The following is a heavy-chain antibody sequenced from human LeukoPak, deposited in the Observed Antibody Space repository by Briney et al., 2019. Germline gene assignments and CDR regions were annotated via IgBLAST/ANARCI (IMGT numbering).Heavy chain of an antibody. J-gene: IGHJ5*02. CDR1: GYTFTSYY. CDR3: ARMVRHYGSGGGFDP. D-gene: IGHD3-10*01. V-gene: IGHV1-46*01. Sequence: ASVKVSCKASGYTFTSYYMHWVRQAPGQELEWMGIINPSGGSTSYAQKFQGRVTMTRDTSTSTVYMELSSLRSEDTAVYYCARMVRHYGSGGGFDPWGQGTLVTVSS. CDR2: INPSGGST.